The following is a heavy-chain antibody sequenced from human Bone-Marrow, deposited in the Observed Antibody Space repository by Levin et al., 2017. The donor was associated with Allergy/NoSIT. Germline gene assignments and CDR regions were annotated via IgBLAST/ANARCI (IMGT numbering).Heavy chain of an antibody. CDR1: GFTFTSYA. CDR3: AKGAGWGAGAVALI. Sequence: GESLKISCAASGFTFTSYAMNWVRQAPGKGLEWVSAISGSGGSTYYADSVKGRFTISRDNSKNTLYLQMNSLRVEDTAVYYCAKGAGWGAGAVALIWGQGTLVTVSS. V-gene: IGHV3-23*01. CDR2: ISGSGGST. D-gene: IGHD6-19*01. J-gene: IGHJ4*02.